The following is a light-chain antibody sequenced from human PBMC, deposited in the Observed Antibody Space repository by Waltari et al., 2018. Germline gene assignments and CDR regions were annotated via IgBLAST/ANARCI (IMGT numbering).Light chain of an antibody. CDR2: GAS. V-gene: IGKV1-17*01. J-gene: IGKJ1*01. CDR1: QGIRDE. CDR3: LQHDSYPWT. Sequence: DIQMTQSPSSLSASVADRVTITCRASQGIRDELGWYQQKPGKAPKRLSYGASNVQSGVPSRFSGSGSGTEFTLTISSLQPEDFATYFCLQHDSYPWTFGQGTKV.